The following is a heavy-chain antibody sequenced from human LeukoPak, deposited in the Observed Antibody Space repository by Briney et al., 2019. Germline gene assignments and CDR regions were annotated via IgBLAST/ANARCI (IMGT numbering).Heavy chain of an antibody. CDR1: GGSFGGYY. J-gene: IGHJ6*03. V-gene: IGHV4-34*01. CDR2: INHSGST. D-gene: IGHD3-22*01. CDR3: ARAPSSGYYYYYYYYMDV. Sequence: SETLSLTCAVYGGSFGGYYCSWIRQPPGRGLEWIGEINHSGSTNYNPSLKSRVTISVDTSKNQFSLKLSSVTAADTAVYYCARAPSSGYYYYYYYYMDVWGKGSTVTVSS.